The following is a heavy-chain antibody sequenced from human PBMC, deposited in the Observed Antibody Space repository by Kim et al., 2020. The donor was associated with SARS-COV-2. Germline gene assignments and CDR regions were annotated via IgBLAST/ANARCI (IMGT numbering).Heavy chain of an antibody. D-gene: IGHD6-19*01. CDR3: ARQQLDGGGAEAGGFEF. Sequence: GGSLRLSCAASGFIFGTYAMTWVRQTPGKGLVWLSSISADSNYRYYRDSVKGRFTVSRDNSWNTLYLQMNSLRAEDTAVYFCARQQLDGGGAEAGGFEFWGQGILVTVSS. CDR1: GFIFGTYA. V-gene: IGHV3-23*01. J-gene: IGHJ4*02. CDR2: ISADSNYR.